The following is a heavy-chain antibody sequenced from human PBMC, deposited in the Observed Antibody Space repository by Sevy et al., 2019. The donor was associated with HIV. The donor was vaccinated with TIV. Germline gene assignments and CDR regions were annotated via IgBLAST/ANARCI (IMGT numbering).Heavy chain of an antibody. CDR1: GGSVSSGSYY. Sequence: SETLSLTCTVSGGSVSSGSYYWSWIRQPPGKGLEWIGYIYYSGSTNYNPSLKSRVTISVDTSKNQFSLKLSSVTAADSAVCFLARRQDGLLLHPLFDPWGQGTLVTVSS. CDR3: ARRQDGLLLHPLFDP. D-gene: IGHD3-9*01. V-gene: IGHV4-61*01. CDR2: IYYSGST. J-gene: IGHJ5*02.